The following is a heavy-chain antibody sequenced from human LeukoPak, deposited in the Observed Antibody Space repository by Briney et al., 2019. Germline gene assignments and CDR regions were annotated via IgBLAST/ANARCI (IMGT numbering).Heavy chain of an antibody. CDR3: ARSLLWFGELSPFDY. J-gene: IGHJ4*02. D-gene: IGHD3-10*01. Sequence: GGSLRLSCAASGFTFSSYWMSWVRQAPGKGLEWVANIKQDGSEKYYVDSVKGRFTISRDNAKNSLYLRMNSLRAEDTAVYYCARSLLWFGELSPFDYWGQGTLVTVSS. CDR2: IKQDGSEK. CDR1: GFTFSSYW. V-gene: IGHV3-7*01.